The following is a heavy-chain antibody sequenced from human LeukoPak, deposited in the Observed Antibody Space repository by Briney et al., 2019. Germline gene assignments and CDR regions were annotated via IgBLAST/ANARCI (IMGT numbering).Heavy chain of an antibody. D-gene: IGHD5-18*01. Sequence: GGSLRLSCAASGFTFSTYAMTWVRQTPGKGLEWVSSISSSSTYIYYADSVKGRFTISRDNAKNSLYLQMNSLRVEDTAVYYCAREPTAMILWGLGTLVTVSS. CDR2: ISSSSTYI. V-gene: IGHV3-21*01. CDR1: GFTFSTYA. J-gene: IGHJ4*02. CDR3: AREPTAMIL.